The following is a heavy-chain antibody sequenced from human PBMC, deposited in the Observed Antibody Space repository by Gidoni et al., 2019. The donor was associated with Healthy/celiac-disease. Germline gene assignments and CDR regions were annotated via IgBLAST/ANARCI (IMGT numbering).Heavy chain of an antibody. Sequence: ELQLVESGGGLVQPGRSLGLSCAASGFPFADYAMHWVRHAPGKGLEWVSGISWNSGSIGYADSVKGRFTISRDNAKNSLYLQMNSLRAEDTALYYCAKEDCSGGSCYSPYFDYWGQGTLVTVSS. V-gene: IGHV3-9*01. CDR3: AKEDCSGGSCYSPYFDY. J-gene: IGHJ4*02. CDR2: ISWNSGSI. D-gene: IGHD2-15*01. CDR1: GFPFADYA.